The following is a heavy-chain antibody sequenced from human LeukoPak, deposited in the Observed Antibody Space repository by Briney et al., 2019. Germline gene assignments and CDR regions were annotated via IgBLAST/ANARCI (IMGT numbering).Heavy chain of an antibody. CDR3: ASLASGYGAGWFDP. V-gene: IGHV4-59*01. CDR2: IYYSGST. CDR1: GGSISSYY. D-gene: IGHD5-12*01. Sequence: SETLSLTCTVSGGSISSYYWSWIRQPPGKGLEWIGYIYYSGSTNYNPSLKSRVTISVDTSKNQFSLKLSSVTAADTAVYYCASLASGYGAGWFDPWGQGTLVTVSS. J-gene: IGHJ5*02.